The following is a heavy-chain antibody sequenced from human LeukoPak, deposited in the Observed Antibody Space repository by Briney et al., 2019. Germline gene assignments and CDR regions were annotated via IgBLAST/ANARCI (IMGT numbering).Heavy chain of an antibody. V-gene: IGHV3-15*01. CDR1: GFIFSNAW. Sequence: GGSLRLFCGASGFIFSNAWMRGLRHATGEGLEWVGRIKNKTDGGTTDYAAPVKGRFTISRDDSKNTLYLQMNSLKTEDTAVYYCTTDEYYYGSGSYSYYFDYWGQGTLVTVSS. D-gene: IGHD3-10*01. CDR3: TTDEYYYGSGSYSYYFDY. J-gene: IGHJ4*02. CDR2: IKNKTDGGTT.